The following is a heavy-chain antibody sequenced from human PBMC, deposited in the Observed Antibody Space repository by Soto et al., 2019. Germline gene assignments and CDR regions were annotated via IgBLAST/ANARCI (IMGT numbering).Heavy chain of an antibody. CDR3: ARDQTLRWPDPLDI. J-gene: IGHJ3*02. CDR2: ISFDGSNK. Sequence: VQLVESGGGVVQPGRSLRLSCAASGFAFSRHAMHWVRQAPGKGLEWVAVISFDGSNKYYTDSVKGRFTLSRDNSENTVYLQMNSLRTEDTAVYYCARDQTLRWPDPLDIWGQGTMVTVSS. CDR1: GFAFSRHA. V-gene: IGHV3-30-3*01. D-gene: IGHD2-21*01.